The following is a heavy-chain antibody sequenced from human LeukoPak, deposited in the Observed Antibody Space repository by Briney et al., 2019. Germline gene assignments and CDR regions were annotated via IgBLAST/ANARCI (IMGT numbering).Heavy chain of an antibody. V-gene: IGHV4-30-4*02. D-gene: IGHD3-9*01. CDR3: ASTYYDILTGYYKGWFDP. J-gene: IGHJ5*02. Sequence: PSETLSLTCTVSDVSISSGDYYWSWIRQSPGKGLEYIGYISYTGSTYYNPSLKSRVTISVDTSKNQFSLKLSSVTAADTAVYYCASTYYDILTGYYKGWFDPWGQGTLVTVSS. CDR1: DVSISSGDYY. CDR2: ISYTGST.